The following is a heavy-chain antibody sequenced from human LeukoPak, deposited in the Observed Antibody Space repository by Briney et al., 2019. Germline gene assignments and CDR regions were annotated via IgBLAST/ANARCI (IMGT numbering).Heavy chain of an antibody. CDR3: ARVRIEYDYVWGSYRRNPSFDY. J-gene: IGHJ4*02. D-gene: IGHD3-16*02. Sequence: GGSLRLSCTASGFTFSSYYMNWVRQAPGKGLEWVSSISSSSSYIYYADSVKGRFTIARDNAKNSVYLQMNSLRAEDTAMYYCARVRIEYDYVWGSYRRNPSFDYWGQGTLVTVSS. CDR2: ISSSSSYI. V-gene: IGHV3-21*01. CDR1: GFTFSSYY.